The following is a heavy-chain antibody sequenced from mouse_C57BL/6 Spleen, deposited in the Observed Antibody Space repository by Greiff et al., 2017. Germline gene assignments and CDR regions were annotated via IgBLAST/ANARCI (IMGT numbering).Heavy chain of an antibody. CDR3: ARNSNYYGSSGGYAMDY. V-gene: IGHV2-9-1*01. CDR1: GFSLTSYA. CDR2: IWTGGGT. J-gene: IGHJ4*01. D-gene: IGHD1-1*01. Sequence: VQLQQSGPGLVAPSQSLSITCTVSGFSLTSYAISWVRQPPGKGLEWLGVIWTGGGTNYNSALKSRLSISKDNSKSQVFLKMNSLQTDDTARYYCARNSNYYGSSGGYAMDYWGQGTSVTVSS.